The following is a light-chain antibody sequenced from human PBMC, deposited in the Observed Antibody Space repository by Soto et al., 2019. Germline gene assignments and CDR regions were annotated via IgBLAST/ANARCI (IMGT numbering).Light chain of an antibody. J-gene: IGLJ3*02. CDR1: SSDVGGYDF. CDR2: EVN. V-gene: IGLV2-14*01. CDR3: ISHTRTSNWV. Sequence: QSVLTQPASVSGSPGQSISISCTGTSSDVGGYDFVSWYQQHPGEVPKLIIYEVNKRPLEISNRFSGSKSGNTASLTISGLQADDEADYYCISHTRTSNWVFGGGTKLTVL.